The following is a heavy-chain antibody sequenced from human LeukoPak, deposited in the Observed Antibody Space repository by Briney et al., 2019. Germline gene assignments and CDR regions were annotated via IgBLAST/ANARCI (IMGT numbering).Heavy chain of an antibody. V-gene: IGHV1-2*02. D-gene: IGHD2-15*01. CDR2: INPKSGAT. Sequence: ASVKVSCKASGYTFTDYYIHWVRQAPGQGLEWMGWINPKSGATNYAQNFQGRITMTRDKSIGTAYMEMSRLRSEDTAVYYCARGYCSGGSCYLFDYWGQGTLVTVSS. CDR1: GYTFTDYY. CDR3: ARGYCSGGSCYLFDY. J-gene: IGHJ4*02.